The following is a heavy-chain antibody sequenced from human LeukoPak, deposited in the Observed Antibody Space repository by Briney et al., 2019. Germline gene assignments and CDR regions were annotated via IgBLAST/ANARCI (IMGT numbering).Heavy chain of an antibody. Sequence: PGGSLRLSCAASGFTFSSYAMHWVRQAPGKGLEWVAVISYDGSNKYYADSVKGRFTISRDNSKNTLYLQMNSLRAVDTAVYYCARDGGAVAVPAAPFDYWGQGTLVTVSS. D-gene: IGHD2-2*01. J-gene: IGHJ4*02. CDR2: ISYDGSNK. CDR3: ARDGGAVAVPAAPFDY. V-gene: IGHV3-30*04. CDR1: GFTFSSYA.